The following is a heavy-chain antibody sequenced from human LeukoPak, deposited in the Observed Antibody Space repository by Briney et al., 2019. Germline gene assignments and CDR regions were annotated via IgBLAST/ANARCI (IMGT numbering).Heavy chain of an antibody. CDR1: GYTFPSSG. CDR2: INPSGGST. Sequence: ASVKVSCKASGYTFPSSGVNWVRQAPGQGLEWMGIINPSGGSTSYAQKFQGRVTMTRDMSTSTVYMELSSLRSEDTAVYYCARVEGDSGLQAFYWGQGTLVTVSS. J-gene: IGHJ4*02. D-gene: IGHD5-24*01. CDR3: ARVEGDSGLQAFY. V-gene: IGHV1-46*01.